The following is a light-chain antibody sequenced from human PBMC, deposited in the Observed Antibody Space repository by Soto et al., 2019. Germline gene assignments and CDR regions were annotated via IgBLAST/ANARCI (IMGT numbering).Light chain of an antibody. Sequence: DIVMTQSPDSLAVSLGERATINCKSSQSALISSSNKNYLGWYQQKPGQPPKLLISWASTREAGVPDRFSGSGSGTDFTLTTSSLQAEDVAVYYCQHRGTFGQGTKLEIK. CDR2: WAS. J-gene: IGKJ2*01. V-gene: IGKV4-1*01. CDR1: QSALISSSNKNY. CDR3: QHRGT.